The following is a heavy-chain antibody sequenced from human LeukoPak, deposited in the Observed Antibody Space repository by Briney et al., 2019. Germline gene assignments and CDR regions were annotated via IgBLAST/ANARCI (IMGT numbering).Heavy chain of an antibody. CDR1: GGSVSGYY. Sequence: SETLSLTCGVYGGSVSGYYWNWIRQPPGKGLEWIGEINHSGSTSYNPSLKSRVTISLDTSKNQFSLKLRSVTAADTAVYYCARAVGYCSSTSCYPGDYFDYWGQGTLVTVSS. D-gene: IGHD2-2*01. J-gene: IGHJ4*02. CDR2: INHSGST. V-gene: IGHV4-34*01. CDR3: ARAVGYCSSTSCYPGDYFDY.